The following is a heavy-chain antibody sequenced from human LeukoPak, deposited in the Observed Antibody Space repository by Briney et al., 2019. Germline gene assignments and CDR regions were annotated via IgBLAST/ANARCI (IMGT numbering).Heavy chain of an antibody. CDR3: AIYQVGYYSDY. CDR1: GYTFTT. Sequence: GASLKISCKGSGYTFTTSWVRQMPGNGLEWVGRIDPSDSYTKYSPTFQGHVTISTDRSITTAYLQWSRLKASDTAMYYCAIYQVGYYSDYWGQGTLVTVSS. D-gene: IGHD1-26*01. CDR2: IDPSDSYT. V-gene: IGHV5-10-1*01. J-gene: IGHJ4*02.